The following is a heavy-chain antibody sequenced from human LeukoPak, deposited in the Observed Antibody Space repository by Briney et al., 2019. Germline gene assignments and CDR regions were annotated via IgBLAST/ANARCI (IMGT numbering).Heavy chain of an antibody. CDR1: GFTFSSYS. CDR2: ITSGSSSI. D-gene: IGHD6-19*01. CDR3: ARATPFDGGSGWFGAVDAFDI. J-gene: IGHJ3*02. V-gene: IGHV3-48*04. Sequence: GGSLRLSCAASGFTFSSYSMNWVRQSPGKGLEWVSYITSGSSSIYYADSVKGRFTISRDNAKNSLYLQMNSLRAEDTAVYYCARATPFDGGSGWFGAVDAFDIWGQGTMVTVSS.